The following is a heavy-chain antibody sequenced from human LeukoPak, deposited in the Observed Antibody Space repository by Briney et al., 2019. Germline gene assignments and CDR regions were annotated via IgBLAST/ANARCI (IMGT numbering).Heavy chain of an antibody. J-gene: IGHJ4*02. Sequence: ASVKVSCKVSGYTFIDYYMHWVQQAPGKGLEWMGLVDPEDGETIYAEKFQGRVTITADTSTDTAYMELSSLRSEDTAVYYCATGRYQLLIEDYWGQGTLVTVSS. CDR3: ATGRYQLLIEDY. CDR1: GYTFIDYY. CDR2: VDPEDGET. V-gene: IGHV1-69-2*01. D-gene: IGHD2-2*01.